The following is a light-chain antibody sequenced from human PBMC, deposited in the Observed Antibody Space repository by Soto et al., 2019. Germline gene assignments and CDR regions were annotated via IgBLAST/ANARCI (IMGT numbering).Light chain of an antibody. V-gene: IGKV1-13*02. CDR2: DAS. J-gene: IGKJ2*01. CDR1: QGISSA. Sequence: AIQLTQSPSSLSASVGDRVIITCRASQGISSALAWYQQKPGKPPKVLIYDASSLENGVPSRFSGSGSGTHFTLTISSLQPEDFATYSCLHFNAYPGTFGQGTKLDIK. CDR3: LHFNAYPGT.